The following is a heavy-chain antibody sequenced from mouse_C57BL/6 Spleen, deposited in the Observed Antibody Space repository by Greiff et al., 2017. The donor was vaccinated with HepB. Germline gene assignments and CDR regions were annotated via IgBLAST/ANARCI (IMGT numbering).Heavy chain of an antibody. CDR3: ARPYYGSSYAYFDY. D-gene: IGHD1-1*01. V-gene: IGHV5-17*01. Sequence: EVQVVESGGGLVKPGGSLKLSCAASGFTFSDYGMHWVRQAPEKGLEWVAYISSGSSTIYYADTVKGRFTISRDNAKNTLFLQMTSLRSEDTAMYYCARPYYGSSYAYFDYWGQGTTLTVSS. CDR2: ISSGSSTI. J-gene: IGHJ2*01. CDR1: GFTFSDYG.